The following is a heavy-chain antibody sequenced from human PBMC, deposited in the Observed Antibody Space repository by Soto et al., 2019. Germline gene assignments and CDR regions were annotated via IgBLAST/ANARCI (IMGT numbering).Heavy chain of an antibody. D-gene: IGHD6-13*01. CDR3: AKVARSSWYAAADY. CDR1: GFTFSSYA. J-gene: IGHJ4*02. V-gene: IGHV3-23*01. Sequence: PGGSPRLSCAASGFTFSSYAMSWVRQAPGKGLEWVSAISGSGGSTYYADSVKGRFTISRDNSKNTLYLQMNSLRAEDTAVYYCAKVARSSWYAAADYWGQGTLVTVSS. CDR2: ISGSGGST.